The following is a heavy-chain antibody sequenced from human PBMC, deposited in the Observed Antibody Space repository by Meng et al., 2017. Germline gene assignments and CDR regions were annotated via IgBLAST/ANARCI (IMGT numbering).Heavy chain of an antibody. D-gene: IGHD3-22*01. CDR2: IIPIFGTA. CDR1: GYTFTSYD. CDR3: ARVGQWLLPRNWFDP. J-gene: IGHJ5*02. Sequence: SVKVSCKASGYTFTSYDINWVRQATGQGLEWMGGIIPIFGTANYAQKFQGRVTITADESTSPAYMELSSLRSEDTAVYYCARVGQWLLPRNWFDPWGHGTRVTVAS. V-gene: IGHV1-69*13.